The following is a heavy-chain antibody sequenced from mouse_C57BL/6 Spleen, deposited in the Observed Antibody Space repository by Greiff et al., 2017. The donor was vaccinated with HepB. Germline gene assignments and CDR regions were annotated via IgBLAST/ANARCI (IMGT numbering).Heavy chain of an antibody. CDR2: IRSKSNNYAT. CDR3: VRPYYGNYEGFAY. J-gene: IGHJ3*01. V-gene: IGHV10-1*01. CDR1: GFSFNTYA. Sequence: EVHLVESGGGLVQPTGSLKLSCAASGFSFNTYAMNRVRQAPGKGLEWVARIRSKSNNYATYYADSVKDRFTISRDDSESMLYLQMNNLKTEDTAMYYCVRPYYGNYEGFAYWGQGTLVTVSA. D-gene: IGHD2-10*01.